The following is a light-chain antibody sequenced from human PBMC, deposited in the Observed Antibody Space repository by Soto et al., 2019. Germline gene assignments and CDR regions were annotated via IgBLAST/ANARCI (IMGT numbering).Light chain of an antibody. V-gene: IGKV1-6*01. J-gene: IGKJ4*02. CDR1: QGIRSE. CDR2: TAS. CDR3: IQDYNDPLP. Sequence: AIQMTQSPSSLSASVGDRVTITCRASQGIRSELGWYQQKPGKAPNLLLYTASTLQSGVPSRFSCSGSGTDFTLTISSLQPEYFASYYCIQDYNDPLPCGGGTRVEIK.